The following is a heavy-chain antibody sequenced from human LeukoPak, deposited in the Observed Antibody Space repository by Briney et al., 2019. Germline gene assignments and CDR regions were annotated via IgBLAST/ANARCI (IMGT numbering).Heavy chain of an antibody. CDR2: INHSGST. Sequence: PSETLCLTCAVYGGSFSGYYWSWIRQPPGKGLEWIGEINHSGSTNYNPSLKSRVTISVDTSKNQFSLKLSSVTAADTAVYYCARAGPQSGSYNSPRFDYWGQGTLVTVSS. J-gene: IGHJ4*02. CDR1: GGSFSGYY. CDR3: ARAGPQSGSYNSPRFDY. D-gene: IGHD1-26*01. V-gene: IGHV4-34*01.